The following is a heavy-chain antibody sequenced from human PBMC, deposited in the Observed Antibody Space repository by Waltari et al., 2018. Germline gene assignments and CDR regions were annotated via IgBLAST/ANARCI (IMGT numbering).Heavy chain of an antibody. Sequence: QVQLVQSGAEVKKPGASVKVSCKASGYTFTSYAMHWVRQAPGQRLEWMGWINAGNGNTKYSQKFQGRVTITRDTSASTAYMELSSLRSEDTAVYYCALDYGSGSRGYFDYWGQGTLVTVSS. D-gene: IGHD3-10*01. CDR2: INAGNGNT. V-gene: IGHV1-3*01. CDR1: GYTFTSYA. J-gene: IGHJ4*02. CDR3: ALDYGSGSRGYFDY.